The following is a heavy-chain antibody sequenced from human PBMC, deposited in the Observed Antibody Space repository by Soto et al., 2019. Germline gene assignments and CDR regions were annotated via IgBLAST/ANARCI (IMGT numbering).Heavy chain of an antibody. CDR2: ITASASHS. Sequence: PVGYLRLSCMSSVFPSSTYGFSTYAITWVRQPPGKGLEWVSVITASASHSYYADSVKGRFTISRDNSRNTLFLQMDSLRADDTAVYFCAKGTSSEFLLSFEDWGHGTLVIVSS. CDR1: VFPSSTYGFSTYA. J-gene: IGHJ4*01. CDR3: AKGTSSEFLLSFED. V-gene: IGHV3-23*01. D-gene: IGHD3-10*01.